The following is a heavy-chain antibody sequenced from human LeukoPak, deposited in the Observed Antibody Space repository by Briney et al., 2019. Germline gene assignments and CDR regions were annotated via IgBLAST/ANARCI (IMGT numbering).Heavy chain of an antibody. CDR2: INWNGGST. Sequence: PGGSLRLSCAASGFTFDDYGMSWVRQAPGKGLEWVSGINWNGGSTGYADSVKGRFTISRDNAKNSLYLQMNSLRAEDTALYHCARDQGGVPANDAFDIWGQGTMVTVSS. CDR1: GFTFDDYG. CDR3: ARDQGGVPANDAFDI. V-gene: IGHV3-20*01. J-gene: IGHJ3*02. D-gene: IGHD2-2*01.